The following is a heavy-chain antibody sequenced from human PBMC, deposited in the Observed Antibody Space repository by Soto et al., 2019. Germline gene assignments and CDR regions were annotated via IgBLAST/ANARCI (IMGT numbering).Heavy chain of an antibody. V-gene: IGHV3-23*01. CDR1: GFTFSSYA. D-gene: IGHD6-19*01. J-gene: IGHJ4*02. Sequence: EVQLLESGGGLVQPGGSLGLSCAASGFTFSSYAMSWVRQAPGKGLEWVSGISDSGVSTYYADSVKGRFTISRDNSKNTLYVQMNSLRVEDTAVYYCAKRVYSSGWTGGFEYWGQGTLVTVSS. CDR2: ISDSGVST. CDR3: AKRVYSSGWTGGFEY.